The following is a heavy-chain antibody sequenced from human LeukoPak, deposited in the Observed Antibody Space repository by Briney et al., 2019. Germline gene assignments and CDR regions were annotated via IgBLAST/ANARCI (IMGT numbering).Heavy chain of an antibody. V-gene: IGHV1-2*02. CDR1: GYIFTHYF. CDR2: INSNTGGT. J-gene: IGHJ4*02. CDR3: ARDLGITCISTSCPPDY. D-gene: IGHD2-2*01. Sequence: ASVKVSCKASGYIFTHYFVHWLRQAPGQGLEWMGWINSNTGGTNYVQKFQGRVTMTRGTSISTLYMELSSLRSDDTAVYYCARDLGITCISTSCPPDYWGQGTLVTVSS.